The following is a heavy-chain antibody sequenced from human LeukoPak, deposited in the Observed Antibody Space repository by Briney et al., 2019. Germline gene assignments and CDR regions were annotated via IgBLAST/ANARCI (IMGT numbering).Heavy chain of an antibody. J-gene: IGHJ4*02. V-gene: IGHV1-18*01. Sequence: ASVKVSCKASGYTFTSYGISWVRQAPGQGLEWMGWISAYNGNTNYAQKLQGRVTMTTDTSTSTAYMELRSLRSDDTAVYYCARDLRKRELSLILFDYWGQGTLVTVSS. CDR3: ARDLRKRELSLILFDY. CDR2: ISAYNGNT. CDR1: GYTFTSYG. D-gene: IGHD3-16*02.